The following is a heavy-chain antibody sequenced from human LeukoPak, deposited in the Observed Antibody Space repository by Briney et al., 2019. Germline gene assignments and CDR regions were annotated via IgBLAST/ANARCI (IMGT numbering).Heavy chain of an antibody. V-gene: IGHV4-30-2*01. CDR2: IYHSGST. J-gene: IGHJ4*02. Sequence: PSETLSLTCAVSGGSISSGGYSWSWIRQPPGKGLEWIGYIYHSGSTYYNPSLKSRVTISVDRSKNQFSLKLSSVTAADTAVYYCARERVMVRGPHFDYWGQGNLVTVSS. CDR1: GGSISSGGYS. D-gene: IGHD3-10*01. CDR3: ARERVMVRGPHFDY.